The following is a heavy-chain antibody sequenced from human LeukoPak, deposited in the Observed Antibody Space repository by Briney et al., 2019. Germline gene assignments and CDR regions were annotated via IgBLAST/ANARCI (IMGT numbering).Heavy chain of an antibody. Sequence: GGSLRLSCAASGFTFSSYIMNWVRQAPGKGLEWVSYISSSSSTIYYADSVKGRFTISRDNAKNSLYLQMNSLRAEDTAVYYCARRFYYFDYWGQGTLVTVSS. CDR1: GFTFSSYI. CDR2: ISSSSSTI. CDR3: ARRFYYFDY. J-gene: IGHJ4*02. V-gene: IGHV3-48*01.